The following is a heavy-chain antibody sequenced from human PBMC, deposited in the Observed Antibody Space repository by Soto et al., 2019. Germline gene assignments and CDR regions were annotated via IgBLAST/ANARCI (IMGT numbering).Heavy chain of an antibody. CDR2: IYHSGNT. J-gene: IGHJ4*02. V-gene: IGHV4-31*03. Sequence: SETLSLTCSVSGASISTGGYYWSWIRQHPGKGLEWIGYIYHSGNTYYNPSLRRRVSISQDTSKNKFSLRLSTVTAADTAIYYCGGYYYYDGRGNDLGGEGIQVTAPS. CDR3: GGYYYYDGRGNDL. D-gene: IGHD3-22*01. CDR1: GASISTGGYY.